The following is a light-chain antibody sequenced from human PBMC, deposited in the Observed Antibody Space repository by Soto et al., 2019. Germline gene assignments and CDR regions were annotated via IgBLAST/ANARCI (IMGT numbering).Light chain of an antibody. CDR2: LGS. J-gene: IGKJ1*01. CDR3: MQALQTWT. Sequence: DIVMTQSPLSLPVTPGEPASISCRSSQSLLHSNGYNYLDWYLQKPGQSPQLLIYLGSNRASGVPDRLSGSGSGTDCTLKISRVEAEDVGVYYCMQALQTWTFGQGTKVEIK. CDR1: QSLLHSNGYNY. V-gene: IGKV2-28*01.